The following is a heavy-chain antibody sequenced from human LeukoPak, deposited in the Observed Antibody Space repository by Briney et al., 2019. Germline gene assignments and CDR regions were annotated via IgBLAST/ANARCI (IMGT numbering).Heavy chain of an antibody. CDR1: GFTFDDYT. CDR3: AKDTVYDSSGYYVDY. Sequence: GGSLRLSCAASGFTFDDYTMHWVRQAPGKGLEWVSAISGSGGSTYYADSVKGRFTISRDNSKNTLYLQMNSLRAEDTAVYYCAKDTVYDSSGYYVDYWGQGTLVTVSS. V-gene: IGHV3-23*01. CDR2: ISGSGGST. D-gene: IGHD3-22*01. J-gene: IGHJ4*02.